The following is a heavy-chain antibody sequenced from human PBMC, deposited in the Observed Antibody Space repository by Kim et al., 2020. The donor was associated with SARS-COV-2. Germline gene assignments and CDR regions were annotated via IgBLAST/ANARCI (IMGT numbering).Heavy chain of an antibody. Sequence: GGSLRLSCEASGFTFSNYAMSWVRQAPGKGLEWVSAMSGGGGSTYYAASVKGRFTISRDYSKNTLYLQMNTLGADDTAVYYCAKVLNWNDGRGMDAWGQGTTVTVSS. D-gene: IGHD1-1*01. CDR1: GFTFSNYA. CDR2: MSGGGGST. CDR3: AKVLNWNDGRGMDA. J-gene: IGHJ6*02. V-gene: IGHV3-23*01.